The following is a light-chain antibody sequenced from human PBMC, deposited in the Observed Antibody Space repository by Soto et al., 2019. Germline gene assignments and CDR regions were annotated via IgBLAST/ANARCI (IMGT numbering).Light chain of an antibody. Sequence: EIVMTQSPATLSVSPGETATLSCRASQSVTYNLAWYQQKPGQGPRLLVYGAVTRATGIPARISGSGSGKEVTLPISSLQSEDSAVYYCQQYKNWPPLTFGGGTKAEIK. CDR2: GAV. J-gene: IGKJ4*01. CDR1: QSVTYN. V-gene: IGKV3-15*01. CDR3: QQYKNWPPLT.